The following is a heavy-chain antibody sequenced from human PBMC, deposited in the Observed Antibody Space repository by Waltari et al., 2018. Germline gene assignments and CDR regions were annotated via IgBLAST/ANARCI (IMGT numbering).Heavy chain of an antibody. CDR3: AYGSGSYYPHFDY. J-gene: IGHJ4*02. CDR2: IKQDGSEK. V-gene: IGHV3-7*01. CDR1: GFTFSSYW. Sequence: EVQLVQSGGGLVQPGGSLRLSCAAPGFTFSSYWMNWVRQAPGKGLEWVANIKQDGSEKYYVDSVKGRFTISRDNAKNSLYLQMNSLRAEDTAVYYCAYGSGSYYPHFDYWGQGTLVTVSS. D-gene: IGHD3-10*01.